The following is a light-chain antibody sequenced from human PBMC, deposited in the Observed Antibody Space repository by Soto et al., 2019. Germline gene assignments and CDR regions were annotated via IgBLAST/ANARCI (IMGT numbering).Light chain of an antibody. CDR2: EVS. V-gene: IGKV2D-29*01. CDR3: MQSMQVPYT. Sequence: DIVMTQTPLSLSVTPGQPASISCKSSQSLLPSRGKTYLYWYLQKPGQPPHLLINEVSNRVSGAXDXXSGSGSGTDLTLIISRVEAEDVGVYYCMQSMQVPYTFGQGTKLEIQ. CDR1: QSLLPSRGKTY. J-gene: IGKJ2*01.